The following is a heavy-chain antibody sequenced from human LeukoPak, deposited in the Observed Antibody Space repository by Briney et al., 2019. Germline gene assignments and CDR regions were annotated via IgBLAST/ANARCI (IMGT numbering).Heavy chain of an antibody. CDR1: GGTFSSYA. Sequence: SVTVSCKASGGTFSSYAISWVRQAPGQGLEWMGGIIPIFGTANYAQKFQGRVTITADESTSTAYMELSSLRSEDTAVYYCARGGYSSSWYTWFDPWGQGTLVTVSS. CDR3: ARGGYSSSWYTWFDP. D-gene: IGHD6-13*01. CDR2: IIPIFGTA. J-gene: IGHJ5*02. V-gene: IGHV1-69*13.